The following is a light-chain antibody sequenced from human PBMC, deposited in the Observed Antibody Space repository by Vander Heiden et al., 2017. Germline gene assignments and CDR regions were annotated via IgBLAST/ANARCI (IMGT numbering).Light chain of an antibody. V-gene: IGKV3-20*01. CDR3: QQDGSSPRT. Sequence: EMVLTQSPGTLSLSPGERATLSCRASQIVSNTYLAWYQQKPGQAPRLLLYGASSRATGIPDRFSGSGYGTDFTLTISRLEPEDFAVYYCQQDGSSPRTFGQGTKVEIK. CDR2: GAS. CDR1: QIVSNTY. J-gene: IGKJ1*01.